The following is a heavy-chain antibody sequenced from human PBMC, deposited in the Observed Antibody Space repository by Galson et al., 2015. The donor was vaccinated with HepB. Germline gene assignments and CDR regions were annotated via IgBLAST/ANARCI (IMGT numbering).Heavy chain of an antibody. V-gene: IGHV1-8*01. CDR2: MNPNSGNT. CDR3: ARGRPAYSSWYDYYYGMDV. CDR1: GYTFTSYD. Sequence: SVKVSCKASGYTFTSYDINWVRQATGQGLEWMGWMNPNSGNTGYAQKFQGRVTMTRNTSISTAYMELSSLRSEDTAVYYCARGRPAYSSWYDYYYGMDVWGQGTTVTVSS. D-gene: IGHD6-13*01. J-gene: IGHJ6*02.